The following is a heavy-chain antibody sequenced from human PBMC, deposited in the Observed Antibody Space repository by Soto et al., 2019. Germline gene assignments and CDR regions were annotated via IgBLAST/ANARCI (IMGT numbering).Heavy chain of an antibody. J-gene: IGHJ6*02. CDR1: GYSFTSYW. Sequence: PGESLKICCKGSGYSFTSYWISWVRQMPGKGLEWMGRIDPSDSYTNYRPSFQGHVTISADKSISTAYLQWSSLKASDTAMYYCARRLKDRNGMDVWGQGTTVTVSS. CDR2: IDPSDSYT. D-gene: IGHD2-15*01. CDR3: ARRLKDRNGMDV. V-gene: IGHV5-10-1*01.